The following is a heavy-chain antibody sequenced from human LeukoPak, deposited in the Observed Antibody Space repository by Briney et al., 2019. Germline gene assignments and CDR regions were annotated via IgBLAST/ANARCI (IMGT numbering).Heavy chain of an antibody. V-gene: IGHV1-69*13. J-gene: IGHJ4*02. CDR2: IIPIFGTA. D-gene: IGHD3-10*01. CDR3: ASTYGSGSTYFDY. Sequence: GASVTVSCKASGGTFSSYAISWVRQAPGQGLEWMGGIIPIFGTANYAQKFQGRVTITADESTSTAYMELSSLRSEDTAVYYCASTYGSGSTYFDYWGQGTLVTVSS. CDR1: GGTFSSYA.